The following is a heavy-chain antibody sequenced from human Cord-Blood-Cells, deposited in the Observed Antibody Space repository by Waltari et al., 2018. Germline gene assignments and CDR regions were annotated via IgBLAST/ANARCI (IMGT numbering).Heavy chain of an antibody. V-gene: IGHV2-5*02. CDR2: IYWEDDK. CDR1: GFSLSTSGVG. J-gene: IGHJ4*01. CDR3: AHSGIAARLVPFDY. Sequence: QITLKESGPTLVKPTQTLTLTCTFSGFSLSTSGVGVGWIRQPPGKALEWLALIYWEDDKRYSPSLKSRLTITKDTSKNQVVLTMTNMDPVDTATYYCAHSGIAARLVPFDYWGQEPWSPSPQ. D-gene: IGHD6-6*01.